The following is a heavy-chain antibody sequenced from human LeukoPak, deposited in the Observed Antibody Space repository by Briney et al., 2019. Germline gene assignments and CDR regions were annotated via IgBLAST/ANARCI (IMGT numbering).Heavy chain of an antibody. Sequence: GESLKISCQGSGYSFSSYWIGWVRQMPGKAPEWMGVIYPGDSDTRYRPPLQGQVTMSADKSTNTAYLQWRSLRASDSAMYYCARQGHIVGGGWFDPWGQGTLVTVSP. D-gene: IGHD2-15*01. CDR1: GYSFSSYW. J-gene: IGHJ5*02. V-gene: IGHV5-51*01. CDR3: ARQGHIVGGGWFDP. CDR2: IYPGDSDT.